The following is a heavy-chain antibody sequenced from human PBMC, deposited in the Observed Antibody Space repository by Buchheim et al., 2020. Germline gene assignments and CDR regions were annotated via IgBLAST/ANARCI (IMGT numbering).Heavy chain of an antibody. CDR2: IYHSGST. CDR3: ARGSSSGYFWGY. Sequence: LQLQESCSGLVKPSQTLSLTCAVSGGSISSGGYSWSWIRQPPGKGLEWIGYIYHSGSTYYNPSLKSRVTISVDRSKNQFSLKLSAVTAADTAVDYCARGSSSGYFWGYWGQGTL. V-gene: IGHV4-30-2*01. CDR1: GGSISSGGYS. D-gene: IGHD3-22*01. J-gene: IGHJ4*02.